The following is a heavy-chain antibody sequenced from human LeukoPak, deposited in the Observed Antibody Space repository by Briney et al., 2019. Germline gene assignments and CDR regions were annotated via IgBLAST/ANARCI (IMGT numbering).Heavy chain of an antibody. D-gene: IGHD6-19*01. CDR3: AGTGQWLAFHY. CDR2: IYYSGST. V-gene: IGHV4-59*08. J-gene: IGHJ4*02. CDR1: GGSISSYY. Sequence: PSETLSLTCTVSGGSISSYYWSWIRQPPGKGLEWIGYIYYSGSTNYNPSLKSRITISVDTSKNQFSLKLSSVTAADTAVYYCAGTGQWLAFHYWGQGSLVTVSS.